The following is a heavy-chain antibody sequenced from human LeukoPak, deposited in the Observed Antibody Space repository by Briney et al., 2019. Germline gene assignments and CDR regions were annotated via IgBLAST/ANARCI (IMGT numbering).Heavy chain of an antibody. V-gene: IGHV1-69*13. CDR2: IIPIFGTA. CDR3: ASPSSGWYGGYFDY. CDR1: GGTFSSYA. J-gene: IGHJ4*02. Sequence: SVKVSCKASGGTFSSYAISWVRQAPGQGLEWMGGIIPIFGTANYAQKFQGRVTITADESTSTAYMELSSVRSEDTAVYYCASPSSGWYGGYFDYWGQGTLVTVSS. D-gene: IGHD6-19*01.